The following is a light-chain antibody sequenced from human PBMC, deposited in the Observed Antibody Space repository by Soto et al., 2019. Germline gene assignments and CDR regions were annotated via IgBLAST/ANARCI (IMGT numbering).Light chain of an antibody. CDR3: GTWDSSLSAYV. Sequence: SVLTQPPSVSAAPGQKVTISCSGSSSNIGNNYVSWYQQLPGTAPKLLIYDNNKRPSGIPDRFSGSKSGTSATLGITGLXTGDEADYYCGTWDSSLSAYVFGTGTKVTVL. J-gene: IGLJ1*01. V-gene: IGLV1-51*01. CDR2: DNN. CDR1: SSNIGNNY.